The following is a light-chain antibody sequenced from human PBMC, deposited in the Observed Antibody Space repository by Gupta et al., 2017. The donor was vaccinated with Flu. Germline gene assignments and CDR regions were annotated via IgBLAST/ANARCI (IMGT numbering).Light chain of an antibody. J-gene: IGLJ1*01. CDR1: SSDVGGYNY. CDR2: EVS. CDR3: SSYTSDSTPYV. V-gene: IGLV2-14*01. Sequence: QSVLTQPASVSGSPGQSNTISCTGTSSDVGGYNYVSWYQKHPGKAPKLMIYEVSNRPSGTSHRFSGSKSGNTASLTISGLQPEDEADYYCSSYTSDSTPYVFGTGTKVTVL.